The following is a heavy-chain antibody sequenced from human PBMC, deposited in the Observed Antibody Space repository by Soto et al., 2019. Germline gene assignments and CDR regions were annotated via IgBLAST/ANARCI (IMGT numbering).Heavy chain of an antibody. CDR2: IYYSGST. CDR3: ARHGEMSGSGSYYGAYYYYGMDV. CDR1: GGSISSSSYY. J-gene: IGHJ6*02. D-gene: IGHD3-10*01. Sequence: PSETLSLTCTVSGGSISSSSYYWGWIRQPPGKGLEWIGSIYYSGSTYYNPSLKSRVTISVDTSKNQFSLKLSSVTAADTAVYYCARHGEMSGSGSYYGAYYYYGMDVWGQGTTVTVSS. V-gene: IGHV4-39*01.